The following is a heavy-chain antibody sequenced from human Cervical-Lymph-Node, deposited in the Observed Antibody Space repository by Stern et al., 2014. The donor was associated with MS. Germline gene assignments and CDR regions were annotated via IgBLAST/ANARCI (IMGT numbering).Heavy chain of an antibody. CDR3: ARDYEDTSMLFDH. V-gene: IGHV3-30*03. D-gene: IGHD2-8*01. CDR1: GFTFSSYG. J-gene: IGHJ4*02. Sequence: VKLVQSGGAVVQPGRSLRLSCAASGFTFSSYGMHWVRQAPGKGLEWVTVSSYDGNHKYYAASVKGRLTITRDNSKNTLHLQMNSVTPDDTAIYYCARDYEDTSMLFDHWGQGTLVTVSS. CDR2: SSYDGNHK.